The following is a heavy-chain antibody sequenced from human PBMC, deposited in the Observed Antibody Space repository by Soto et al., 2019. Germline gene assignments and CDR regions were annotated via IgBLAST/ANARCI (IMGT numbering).Heavy chain of an antibody. V-gene: IGHV4-39*01. J-gene: IGHJ5*02. CDR3: ARHALIVVVVAANWFDP. CDR1: GGSISSSSYY. Sequence: QLQLQESGPGLVKPSETLSLTCTVSGGSISSSSYYWGWIRQPPGKGLEWIGSIYYSGSTYYNPSVQARIHIATYTSKNQFSLKMSSVTAADTAVYYCARHALIVVVVAANWFDPWGQGTLVTVSS. CDR2: IYYSGST. D-gene: IGHD2-15*01.